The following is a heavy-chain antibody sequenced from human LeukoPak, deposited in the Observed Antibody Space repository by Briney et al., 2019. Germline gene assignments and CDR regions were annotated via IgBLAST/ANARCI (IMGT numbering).Heavy chain of an antibody. V-gene: IGHV3-7*01. J-gene: IGHJ4*02. CDR1: GFTFSNYW. CDR3: ARDSGISGSYYYLPVY. CDR2: IKQDDSKI. D-gene: IGHD1-26*01. Sequence: PGGSLRLSCVASGFTFSNYWMAWVRQAPGKGLEWVANIKQDDSKIYYADSVKGRFSISRDNSKNTLYLQMNSLRAEDTAVYYCARDSGISGSYYYLPVYWGQGTLVTVSS.